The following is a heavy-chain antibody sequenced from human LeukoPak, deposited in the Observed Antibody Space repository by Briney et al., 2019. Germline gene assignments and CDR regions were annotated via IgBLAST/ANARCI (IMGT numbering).Heavy chain of an antibody. Sequence: GGSLRLSCAASGFTFSSYGMHWVRQAPGKGLEWVAFIRYDGSNKYYADSVKGRLTISRDNSKNTLYLEMNSLKSEDTAIYYCVKDSGRVTIFGILIPLDYWGQGTLVTVSS. CDR3: VKDSGRVTIFGILIPLDY. V-gene: IGHV3-30*02. D-gene: IGHD3-3*01. J-gene: IGHJ4*02. CDR2: IRYDGSNK. CDR1: GFTFSSYG.